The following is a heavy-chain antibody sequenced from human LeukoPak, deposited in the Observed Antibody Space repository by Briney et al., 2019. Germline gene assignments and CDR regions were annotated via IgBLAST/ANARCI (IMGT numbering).Heavy chain of an antibody. CDR3: ARGGTDSSGWYYFDY. CDR1: GFTVSSNY. V-gene: IGHV3-53*01. Sequence: GGSLRLSCAASGFTVSSNYMSWVRQAPGKGLGWVSVIYSGGSTYYADSVKGRFTISRDNSKNTLYLQMNSLRAEDTAVYYCARGGTDSSGWYYFDYWGQGTLVTVSS. D-gene: IGHD6-19*01. CDR2: IYSGGST. J-gene: IGHJ4*02.